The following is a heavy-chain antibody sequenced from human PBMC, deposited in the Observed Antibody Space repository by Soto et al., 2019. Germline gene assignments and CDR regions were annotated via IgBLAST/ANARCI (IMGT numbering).Heavy chain of an antibody. V-gene: IGHV1-8*01. CDR3: ARVACTGGRCYYDY. CDR1: GYTFTSYD. D-gene: IGHD2-8*02. Sequence: QVQLVQSGAEVKKPGASVKVSCKASGYTFTSYDFNWVRQATGQGLEWLGWMNPNRGTTGYAQSFEGRVTRTRNTXXSTAYMELSSLRSEDTAMYYCARVACTGGRCYYDYWGQGTLVTVSS. CDR2: MNPNRGTT. J-gene: IGHJ4*02.